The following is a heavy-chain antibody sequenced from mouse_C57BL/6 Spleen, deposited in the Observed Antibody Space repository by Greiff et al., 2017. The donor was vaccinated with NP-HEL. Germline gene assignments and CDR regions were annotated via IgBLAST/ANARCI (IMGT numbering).Heavy chain of an antibody. V-gene: IGHV1-55*01. J-gene: IGHJ3*01. CDR2: IYPGSGST. CDR1: GYTFTSYW. D-gene: IGHD2-3*01. CDR3: AREDDGYYKFAY. Sequence: QVQLQQPGAELVKPGASVKMSCKASGYTFTSYWITWVKQRPGQGLEWIGDIYPGSGSTNYNEKFKSKATLTVDTSSSTAYMQLSSLTSEDSAVYYCAREDDGYYKFAYWGQGTLVTVSA.